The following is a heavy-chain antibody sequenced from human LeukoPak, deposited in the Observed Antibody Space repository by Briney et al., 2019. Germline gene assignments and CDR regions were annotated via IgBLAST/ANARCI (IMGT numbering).Heavy chain of an antibody. J-gene: IGHJ5*02. Sequence: SETLSLTCTVSGGSISSSSYYWGWIRQPPGKGLEWIGSIYYSGSTYYNPSLKSRVTISVDTSKNQFSLKLSSVTAADPAVYYCAARRGYSYGPNWFDPWGQGALVTVSS. CDR1: GGSISSSSYY. V-gene: IGHV4-39*07. CDR2: IYYSGST. D-gene: IGHD5-18*01. CDR3: AARRGYSYGPNWFDP.